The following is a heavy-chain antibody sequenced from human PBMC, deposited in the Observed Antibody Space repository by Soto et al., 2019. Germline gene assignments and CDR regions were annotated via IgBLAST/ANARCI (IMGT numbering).Heavy chain of an antibody. CDR3: TRGLDRAKLGY. CDR1: GGSISSGGYY. V-gene: IGHV4-31*03. Sequence: PSETLSLTCTVSGGSISSGGYYRSWVRQYPGKGLEWIGSIHYSGSIYYSPSLRSRLTMSADTSKNQFSLKLSSVTVADTAVYYCTRGLDRAKLGYWGQGIQVTVPQ. D-gene: IGHD1-26*01. CDR2: IHYSGSI. J-gene: IGHJ4*02.